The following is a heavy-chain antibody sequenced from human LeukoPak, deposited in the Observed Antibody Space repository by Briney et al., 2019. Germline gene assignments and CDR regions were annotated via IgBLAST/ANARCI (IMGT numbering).Heavy chain of an antibody. V-gene: IGHV3-7*01. CDR3: ARDHYYGSGNNWFDA. J-gene: IGHJ5*02. D-gene: IGHD3-10*01. CDR1: GFTFSSYW. Sequence: PGGSLRLSCAASGFTFSSYWMSWVRQAPGKGLEWVANIKQDGSEKYYVDSVKGRFTISRDNAKNSLYLQMESLRVEDTAVYYCARDHYYGSGNNWFDAWGQGTLVTVSS. CDR2: IKQDGSEK.